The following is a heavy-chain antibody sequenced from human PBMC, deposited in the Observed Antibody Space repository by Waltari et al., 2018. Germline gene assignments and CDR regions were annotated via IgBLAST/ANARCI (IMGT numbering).Heavy chain of an antibody. D-gene: IGHD6-6*01. V-gene: IGHV1-69*01. CDR2: IIPIFGTA. Sequence: QVQLVQSGAEVKKPGASVKVSCKESGYTFTSDYMHWVRQATGQGLEWMGGIIPIFGTANYAHKFQGRVTITADESTSTAYMELSSLRSEDTAVYYCARVKEYSSSLDAFDIWGQGTMVTVSS. CDR3: ARVKEYSSSLDAFDI. CDR1: GYTFTSDY. J-gene: IGHJ3*02.